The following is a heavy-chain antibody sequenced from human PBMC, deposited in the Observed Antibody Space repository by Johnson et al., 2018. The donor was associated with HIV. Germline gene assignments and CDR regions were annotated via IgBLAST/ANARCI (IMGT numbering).Heavy chain of an antibody. D-gene: IGHD3-3*01. V-gene: IGHV3-53*01. CDR2: IYSGGST. CDR1: GFTFSSYA. Sequence: VQLVESGGGLIQPGRSLRLSCAASGFTFSSYAMHWVRQAPGKGLEWVSVIYSGGSTYYAAPVKGRFTISRDHSKNTRYLQMNSLRGEDTAVYYCARDPLAYDNFWSGSLHAFDIWGQGTKVTVSS. CDR3: ARDPLAYDNFWSGSLHAFDI. J-gene: IGHJ3*02.